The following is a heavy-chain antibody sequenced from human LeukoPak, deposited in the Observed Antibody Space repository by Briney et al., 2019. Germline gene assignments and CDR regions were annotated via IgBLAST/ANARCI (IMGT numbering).Heavy chain of an antibody. CDR1: KFTFSDYS. J-gene: IGHJ4*02. CDR2: ISSIRNYI. Sequence: PGGSLRLSCAASKFTFSDYSMSWVRQAPGKGLEWVSSISSIRNYIYYADSVKGRFTISRDNSKNTLYLQMNSLRAEDTAVYYCAKDNYDILTGGDFDYWGQGTLVTVSS. CDR3: AKDNYDILTGGDFDY. V-gene: IGHV3-21*01. D-gene: IGHD3-9*01.